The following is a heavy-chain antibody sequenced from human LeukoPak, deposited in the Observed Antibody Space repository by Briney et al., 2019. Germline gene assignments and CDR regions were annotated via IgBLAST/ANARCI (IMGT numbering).Heavy chain of an antibody. CDR1: GGSISSYY. CDR2: IYYSGYT. CDR3: ARETSQKGAHYMDV. J-gene: IGHJ6*03. V-gene: IGHV4-59*01. Sequence: PSETLSLTCTVSGGSISSYYWSWIRQPPGKGLKWIGNIYYSGYTTYSPSLRSRVTISVDTSKNQFSLKLSSVTAADTAVYYCARETSQKGAHYMDVWGKGTTVTISS. D-gene: IGHD3-16*01.